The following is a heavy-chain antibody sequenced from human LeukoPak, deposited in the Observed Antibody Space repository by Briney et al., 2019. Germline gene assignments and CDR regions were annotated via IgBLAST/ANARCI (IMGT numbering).Heavy chain of an antibody. D-gene: IGHD1-26*01. CDR3: ARDSDSGSSRFDY. V-gene: IGHV4-38-2*02. Sequence: PSETLSLTCTVSGYSISSGYYWGWIRQPPGKGLEWIGSIYYSGSTYYNPSLKSRVTISVDTSKNQFSLKLSSVTAADTAVYYCARDSDSGSSRFDYWGQGTLVTVSS. CDR1: GYSISSGYY. J-gene: IGHJ4*02. CDR2: IYYSGST.